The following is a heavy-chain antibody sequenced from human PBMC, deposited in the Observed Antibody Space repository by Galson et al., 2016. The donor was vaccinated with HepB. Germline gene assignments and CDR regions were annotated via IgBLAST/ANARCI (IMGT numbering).Heavy chain of an antibody. V-gene: IGHV4-61*01. CDR1: SGSVSSGSYY. CDR2: IYHNGSI. D-gene: IGHD6-13*01. J-gene: IGHJ6*02. CDR3: ARDIRQQILRDYYYGLDV. Sequence: ETLSLTCSVSSGSVSSGSYYWTWIRQPPGKGLQWIGNIYHNGSINYNPSLKSRVSISVDRSKNQFSLRLSSVTPADTAIYYCARDIRQQILRDYYYGLDVWGQGTTVIVSS.